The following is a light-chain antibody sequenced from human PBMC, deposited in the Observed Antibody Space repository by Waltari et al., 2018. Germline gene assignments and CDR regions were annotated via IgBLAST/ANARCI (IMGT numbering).Light chain of an antibody. V-gene: IGKV3-20*01. CDR2: GAS. CDR3: QQYGSSPPYT. Sequence: EIVLTQSPGTLSLSPGERATLSCRASQSVSSNYLAWYQQKPGQAPRLLIYGASNRASGIPDRFSGTGSGTDFTLTISSPEPEDFAIYYCQQYGSSPPYTFGQGTKLEI. CDR1: QSVSSNY. J-gene: IGKJ2*01.